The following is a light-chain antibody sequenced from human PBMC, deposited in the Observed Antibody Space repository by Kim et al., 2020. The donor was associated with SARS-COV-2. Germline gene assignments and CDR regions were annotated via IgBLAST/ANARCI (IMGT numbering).Light chain of an antibody. CDR2: DAS. V-gene: IGKV1-33*01. J-gene: IGKJ5*01. CDR1: LDIKNY. Sequence: ASVGDRVTITCQASLDIKNYLNWYQQKPGKAPKLLIYDASNLETGVPSRFSGRGSGTDFTFIISNLQPEDIATYYCQQYRNLTITFGPGTRLEIK. CDR3: QQYRNLTIT.